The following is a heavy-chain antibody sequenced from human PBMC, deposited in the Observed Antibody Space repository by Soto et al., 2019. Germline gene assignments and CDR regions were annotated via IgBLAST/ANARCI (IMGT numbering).Heavy chain of an antibody. CDR1: GFTFSSYG. CDR2: IAYDGGNK. D-gene: IGHD6-13*01. J-gene: IGHJ4*02. Sequence: QVQLVESGGGVVQPGRSLRLSCAASGFTFSSYGMHWVRQAPGKGLEWVAIIAYDGGNKYYGDSVKGRFTISRDNSKNTLYLQMNSLRAEDTALYYCAKDRQGSWSLDYWGQGTLVTVSS. V-gene: IGHV3-30*18. CDR3: AKDRQGSWSLDY.